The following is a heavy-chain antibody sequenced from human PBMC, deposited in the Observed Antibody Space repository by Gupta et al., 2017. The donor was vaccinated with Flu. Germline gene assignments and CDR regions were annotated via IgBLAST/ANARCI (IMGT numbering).Heavy chain of an antibody. V-gene: IGHV3-48*03. CDR3: ARTGEDGGAGSPPCFDL. CDR2: ISSSSSTR. CDR1: GFTFSSYE. Sequence: EEKLVESGGGLVQPGGSLRLSCAASGFTFSSYEMNWVRQVPGKGLEWLSYISSSSSTRYYADSVKGRFTISKDYARKSLILQMNSLRAEDTAVYYCARTGEDGGAGSPPCFDLWGRGTLVTVSS. D-gene: IGHD1-1*01. J-gene: IGHJ2*01.